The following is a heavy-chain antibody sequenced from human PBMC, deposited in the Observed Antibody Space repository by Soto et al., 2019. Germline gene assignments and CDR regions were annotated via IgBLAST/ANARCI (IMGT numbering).Heavy chain of an antibody. J-gene: IGHJ4*02. V-gene: IGHV5-51*01. CDR3: ARRDTGPDPVDY. CDR2: IYPGDSDT. CDR1: GYNFASYW. D-gene: IGHD1-1*01. Sequence: LGESRKISCKGFGYNFASYWIGWVRQMPGKGLEWMGIIYPGDSDTIYSPSFQGQVTISADRSISTAYLQWSSLEASDTAIYYCARRDTGPDPVDYWGQGTLVTVSS.